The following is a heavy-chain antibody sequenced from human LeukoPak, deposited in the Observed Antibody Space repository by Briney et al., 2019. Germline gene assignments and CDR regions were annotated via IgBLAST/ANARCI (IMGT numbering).Heavy chain of an antibody. V-gene: IGHV3-21*01. CDR2: ISRDSRYI. Sequence: GGSLRLSCAASGFTFSTYAFNWVRQAPGKGLEWVSSISRDSRYIYYADSVKGRFTISRDNAKNSLYLQMNSLRAEDTAVYYCAREQITMIVVVNDDAFDIWGQGTMVTVSS. J-gene: IGHJ3*02. D-gene: IGHD3-22*01. CDR3: AREQITMIVVVNDDAFDI. CDR1: GFTFSTYA.